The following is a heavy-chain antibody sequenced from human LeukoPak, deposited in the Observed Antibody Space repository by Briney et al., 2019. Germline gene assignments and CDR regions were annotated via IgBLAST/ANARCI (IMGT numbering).Heavy chain of an antibody. V-gene: IGHV1-2*06. CDR2: TNPNSGGT. J-gene: IGHJ5*02. CDR3: ARDSDVKGYCSGGSCYSFDP. Sequence: ASVKVSCKASGYTFTGYYMHWVRQAPGQGLEWMGRTNPNSGGTNYAQKLQGRVTMTRDTSTSTVYMELSSLRSEDTAVYYCARDSDVKGYCSGGSCYSFDPWGQGTLVTVSS. CDR1: GYTFTGYY. D-gene: IGHD2-15*01.